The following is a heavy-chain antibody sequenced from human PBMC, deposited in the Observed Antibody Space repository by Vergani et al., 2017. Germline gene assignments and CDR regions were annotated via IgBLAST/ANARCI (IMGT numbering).Heavy chain of an antibody. CDR2: IYPGDSDT. CDR1: GYSFTSYW. V-gene: IGHV5-51*03. CDR3: ARDHEAVVTPKGLGGGDY. J-gene: IGHJ4*02. D-gene: IGHD4-23*01. Sequence: EVQLVQSGAEVKTPGESLKISCKGSGYSFTSYWIGWVRQMPGKGLEWMGIIYPGDSDTRYSPSFQGQVTISADKSISTAYLQWSSLKASDTAMYYCARDHEAVVTPKGLGGGDYWGQGTLVTVSS.